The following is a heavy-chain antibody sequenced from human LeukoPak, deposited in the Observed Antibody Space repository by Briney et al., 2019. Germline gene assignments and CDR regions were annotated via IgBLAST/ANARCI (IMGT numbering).Heavy chain of an antibody. J-gene: IGHJ5*01. V-gene: IGHV4-39*01. CDR2: MYYSGST. CDR3: ARHYSSGWSDC. Sequence: PSETLSLTCTVSGGSISSSSYYWGWIRQPPGKGLEWIGSMYYSGSTYYNPSLKSRVTISVDTSKNQFSLKLSSVTAADTAVYYCARHYSSGWSDCWGQGTLVTVSS. D-gene: IGHD6-19*01. CDR1: GGSISSSSYY.